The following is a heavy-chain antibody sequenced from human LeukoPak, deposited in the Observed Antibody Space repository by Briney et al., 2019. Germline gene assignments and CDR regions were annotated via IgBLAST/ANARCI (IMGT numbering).Heavy chain of an antibody. D-gene: IGHD5-12*01. V-gene: IGHV3-21*01. J-gene: IGHJ4*02. CDR3: AKDIRSGYDSGGRMIY. CDR1: GFTFSSYS. Sequence: SGGSLRLSCAASGFTFSSYSMNWVRQAPGKGLEWVSSISSSSSYIYYADSVKGRFTISRDNSKNTLYLQMNSLRAEDTAVYYCAKDIRSGYDSGGRMIYWGQGTLVTVSS. CDR2: ISSSSSYI.